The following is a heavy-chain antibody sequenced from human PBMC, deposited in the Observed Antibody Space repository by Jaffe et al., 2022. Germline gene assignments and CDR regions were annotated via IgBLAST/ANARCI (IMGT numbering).Heavy chain of an antibody. CDR3: ARGHYGDYVSYYYYMDV. D-gene: IGHD4-17*01. J-gene: IGHJ6*03. CDR2: INTNTGNP. V-gene: IGHV7-4-1*02. Sequence: QVHLVQSGSELKKPGASVNVSCKASGYTFTSYAMNWVRQAPGQGLEWMGWINTNTGNPTYAQGFTGRFVFSLDTSVSTAYLQISSLKAEDTAVYYCARGHYGDYVSYYYYMDVWGKGTTVTVSS. CDR1: GYTFTSYA.